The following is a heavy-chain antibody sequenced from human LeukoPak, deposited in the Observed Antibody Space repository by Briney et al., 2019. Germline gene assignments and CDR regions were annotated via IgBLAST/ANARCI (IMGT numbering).Heavy chain of an antibody. D-gene: IGHD3-10*01. CDR2: ISPSNGNT. Sequence: ASVKVSCKASGYTFTSYGISWVRQAPGQGLEWMECISPSNGNTNYAQKHQGRVTITTDTSTSTEYMEMRSLRSDDTAVYYCARVSSGSYSRTLGDEENWLDPWGQGTLVTVSS. V-gene: IGHV1-18*01. CDR1: GYTFTSYG. J-gene: IGHJ5*02. CDR3: ARVSSGSYSRTLGDEENWLDP.